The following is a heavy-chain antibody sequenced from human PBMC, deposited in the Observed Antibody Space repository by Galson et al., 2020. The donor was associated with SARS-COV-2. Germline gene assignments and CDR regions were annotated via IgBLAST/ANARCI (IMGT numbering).Heavy chain of an antibody. J-gene: IGHJ4*02. D-gene: IGHD1-7*01. CDR2: IFYIGDT. V-gene: IGHV4-59*01. Sequence: ETSETLSPTCTVSGDSISTYPCGWTRQSPGKGLEWLGYIFYIGDTNYNPTLERRVTISIDTSKSQFSLRMTSMSAADTAVYYCARVRGGNSGAAVGFYFDYWGQGTLVTVSS. CDR1: GDSISTYP. CDR3: ARVRGGNSGAAVGFYFDY.